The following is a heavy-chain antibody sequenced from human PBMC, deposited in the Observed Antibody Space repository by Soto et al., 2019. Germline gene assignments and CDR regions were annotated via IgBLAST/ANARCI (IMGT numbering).Heavy chain of an antibody. CDR3: VYSTSSARGKFDY. Sequence: QVQLQESGPGLVKPSETLSLTCTLSGGSFYYWSWIRQPPGKGLEWIGYISYSGSTNYNPSLKSRVTISVDASKNQFSLNLGSVTAADTAVYYCVYSTSSARGKFDYWGQGALVTVSS. CDR1: GGSFYY. J-gene: IGHJ4*02. D-gene: IGHD6-6*01. V-gene: IGHV4-59*01. CDR2: ISYSGST.